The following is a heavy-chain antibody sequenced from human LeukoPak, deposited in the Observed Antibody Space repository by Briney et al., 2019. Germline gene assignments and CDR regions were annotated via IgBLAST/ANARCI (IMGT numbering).Heavy chain of an antibody. Sequence: GGSLRLSCAASGFTFSSYWMSWVRQAPGKGLEWVANIKQDGSEKYYVDSVKGRFTISRDNAKNSLYLQMNSLRAEVTAVYYCETDYYDSSGYYLFDYWGQGTLVTVSS. CDR3: ETDYYDSSGYYLFDY. J-gene: IGHJ4*02. CDR1: GFTFSSYW. V-gene: IGHV3-7*01. D-gene: IGHD3-22*01. CDR2: IKQDGSEK.